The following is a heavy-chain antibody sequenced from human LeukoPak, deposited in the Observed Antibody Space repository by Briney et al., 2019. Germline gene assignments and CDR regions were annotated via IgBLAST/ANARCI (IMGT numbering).Heavy chain of an antibody. V-gene: IGHV3-20*04. CDR2: INWNGGST. Sequence: GGSLRLSCVASGFTFDDYGMSWVRQAPGKGLEWVSGINWNGGSTGYADSVKGRFTISRDNAKNSLYLQMNSLRAEDTALYYCARGKYSSGWYGYQGNYYYYYMDVWGKGTTVTVSS. CDR1: GFTFDDYG. D-gene: IGHD6-19*01. CDR3: ARGKYSSGWYGYQGNYYYYYMDV. J-gene: IGHJ6*03.